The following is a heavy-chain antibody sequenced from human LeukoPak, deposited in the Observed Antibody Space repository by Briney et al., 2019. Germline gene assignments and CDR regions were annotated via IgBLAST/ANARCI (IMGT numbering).Heavy chain of an antibody. V-gene: IGHV4-34*01. D-gene: IGHD1-26*01. Sequence: SETLSLTCAVYGGSFSGYYWSWIRQPPGKGLEWIGEINHSGSTNYNPSLKSRVTISVDTSKNQFSLKLSSVTAADTAVYYCARRTWGGATTPQRGHFDYWGQGTLVTVSS. CDR1: GGSFSGYY. CDR3: ARRTWGGATTPQRGHFDY. CDR2: INHSGST. J-gene: IGHJ4*02.